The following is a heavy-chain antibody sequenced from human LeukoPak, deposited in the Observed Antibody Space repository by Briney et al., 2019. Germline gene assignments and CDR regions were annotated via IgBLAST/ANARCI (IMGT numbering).Heavy chain of an antibody. CDR1: GFAFSRYE. D-gene: IGHD2-8*01. V-gene: IGHV3-48*03. Sequence: GGSLRLSCEASGFAFSRYEMNWVRQAPGKGPEWVAHINSADNVEYYTESVRGRFTMSRDNAKDLLYLQMNSLRDEDTAVYYCARDTVNGPFVISLDLWGQGVLVTVSS. CDR2: INSADNVE. CDR3: ARDTVNGPFVISLDL. J-gene: IGHJ5*02.